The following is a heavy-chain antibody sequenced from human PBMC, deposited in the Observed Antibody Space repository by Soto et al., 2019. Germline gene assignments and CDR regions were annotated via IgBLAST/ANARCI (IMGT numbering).Heavy chain of an antibody. CDR3: ASDSVATYTGLGY. J-gene: IGHJ4*02. D-gene: IGHD3-16*01. CDR2: INPSGGST. Sequence: QVQVVQSGAEVKKPGASVNVSCKASGYTFTNYQMHWVRQAPGQGLEWMGKINPSGGSTHYAQKFQGRLTMTTDTSTNTVYMVVSSLRSEDTAMYYCASDSVATYTGLGYWGQGTLVIVSS. CDR1: GYTFTNYQ. V-gene: IGHV1-46*01.